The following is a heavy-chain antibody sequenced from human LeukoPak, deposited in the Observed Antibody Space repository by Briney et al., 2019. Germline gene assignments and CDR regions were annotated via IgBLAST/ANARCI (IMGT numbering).Heavy chain of an antibody. CDR1: GFIFNNYV. V-gene: IGHV3-33*01. J-gene: IGHJ4*02. Sequence: LTFYCAASGFIFNNYVMHWLRHGPGKGLEGVAVILYDGNNKYYADSVKGRFTISRDNSKNTLYLQMNSLRAEDTAVYYCARVGRTVTTLSLDYWGQGTLVTVSS. CDR3: ARVGRTVTTLSLDY. CDR2: ILYDGNNK. D-gene: IGHD4-17*01.